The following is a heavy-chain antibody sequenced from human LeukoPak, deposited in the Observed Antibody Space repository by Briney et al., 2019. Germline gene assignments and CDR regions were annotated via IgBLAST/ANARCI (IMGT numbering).Heavy chain of an antibody. CDR2: IDTSASYV. CDR1: GFTFSSYS. V-gene: IGHV3-21*06. J-gene: IGHJ3*01. CDR3: ARGRSITLLRGVALSDGFDF. D-gene: IGHD3-10*01. Sequence: GGSLRLSCAASGFTFSSYSMNWVRQAPWKGLEWVSFIDTSASYVYYGDSVKGRFAISRDNAKNSLYLQMNGLRAEDTAVYYCARGRSITLLRGVALSDGFDFWGQGAMVTVSS.